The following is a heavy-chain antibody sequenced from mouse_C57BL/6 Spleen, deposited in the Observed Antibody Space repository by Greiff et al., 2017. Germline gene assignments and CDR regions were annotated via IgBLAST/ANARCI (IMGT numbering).Heavy chain of an antibody. CDR1: GYTFTSYW. J-gene: IGHJ4*01. D-gene: IGHD3-2*02. Sequence: VQLQQPGAELVKPGASVKMSCKASGYTFTSYWITWVKQRPGQGLEWIGDIYPGSGSTNYNEKFKSKATLTVDTSSSTAYMQLSSLTSEDSAVYYCARRGDSSEAMDYWGQGTSVTVSS. V-gene: IGHV1-55*01. CDR2: IYPGSGST. CDR3: ARRGDSSEAMDY.